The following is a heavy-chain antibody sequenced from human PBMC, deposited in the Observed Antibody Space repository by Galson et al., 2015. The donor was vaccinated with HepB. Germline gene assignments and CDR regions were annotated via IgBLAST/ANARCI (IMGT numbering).Heavy chain of an antibody. D-gene: IGHD2-2*01. J-gene: IGHJ5*02. V-gene: IGHV3-21*01. CDR3: LLLVPAANYNWFDP. Sequence: SLRLSCAASGFTFSSYSMNWVRQAPGKGLEWVSSISSSSSYIYYADSVKGRFTISRDNAKNSLYLQMNSLRAEDTAVYYCLLLVPAANYNWFDPWGQGTLVTVSS. CDR2: ISSSSSYI. CDR1: GFTFSSYS.